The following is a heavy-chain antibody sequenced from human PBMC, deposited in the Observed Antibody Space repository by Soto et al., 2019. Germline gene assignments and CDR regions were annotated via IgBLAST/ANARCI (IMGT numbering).Heavy chain of an antibody. J-gene: IGHJ3*02. CDR3: AKSLYYDFWSGYSDAFDI. Sequence: VQLVESGGGVVQPGRSLRLSCAASGFTFSSYGMHWVRQAPGKGLEWVAVISYDGSNKYYADSVKGRFTISRDNSKNTLYLQMNSLRAEDTAVYYCAKSLYYDFWSGYSDAFDIWGQGTMVTVSS. CDR1: GFTFSSYG. D-gene: IGHD3-3*01. CDR2: ISYDGSNK. V-gene: IGHV3-30*18.